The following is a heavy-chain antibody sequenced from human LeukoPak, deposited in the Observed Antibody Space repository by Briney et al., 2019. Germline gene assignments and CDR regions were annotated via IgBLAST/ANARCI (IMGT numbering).Heavy chain of an antibody. CDR3: AKSDPPLPY. V-gene: IGHV3-74*01. Sequence: GGSLRLSCAASGFTFSNEWMHRVRQAPGKGLSWVSYINNDGSDPTYAASVKGRFTISRKNAKSTLYLHMNSLSAEATGVYFCAKSDPPLPYWGQGTLVTVSS. CDR1: GFTFSNEW. J-gene: IGHJ4*02. CDR2: INNDGSDP.